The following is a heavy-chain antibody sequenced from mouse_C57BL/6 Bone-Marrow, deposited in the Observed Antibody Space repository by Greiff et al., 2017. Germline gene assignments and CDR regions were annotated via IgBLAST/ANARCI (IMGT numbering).Heavy chain of an antibody. D-gene: IGHD1-1*01. CDR1: GYTFTSYD. CDR3: ARDYGRCYCYFDV. V-gene: IGHV1-85*01. Sequence: QVQLQQSGPELVKPGASVKLSCKASGYTFTSYDINWVKQRPGKGLEWIGWIYPRVCSTKYNEKFKGKATLTVDTSSSTADMELHSLTTEDSAVYFCARDYGRCYCYFDVWGTGTTVTVSS. J-gene: IGHJ1*03. CDR2: IYPRVCST.